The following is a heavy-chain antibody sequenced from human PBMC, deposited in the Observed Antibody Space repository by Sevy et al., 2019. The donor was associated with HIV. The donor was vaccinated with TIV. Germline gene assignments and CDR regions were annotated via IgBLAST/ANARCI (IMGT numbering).Heavy chain of an antibody. CDR2: IWFDGRNK. V-gene: IGHV3-33*01. CDR3: ARGRDYGNFDY. CDR1: GFNFSIYG. J-gene: IGHJ4*02. D-gene: IGHD4-17*01. Sequence: GSLRLSCAASGFNFSIYGMHWVRQAPGKGLEWVALIWFDGRNKYYGDSVKGRFTISRDNSKNTLFLQMNSLRAEDTAVYYCARGRDYGNFDYWGQGTLVTVSS.